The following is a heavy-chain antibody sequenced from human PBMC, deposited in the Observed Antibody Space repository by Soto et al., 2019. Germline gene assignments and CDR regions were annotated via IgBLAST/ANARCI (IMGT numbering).Heavy chain of an antibody. J-gene: IGHJ4*02. CDR2: VYYSGTT. Sequence: SETLSLTCSVSGGSVSNKTYYWSWIRQPPGKRLEWIGYVYYSGTTNYNPSLKSRVTISVDLSTNQFSLRLSSVTTADTALYYCARTTAVPNTLRSRYFFDYWGQGTLVTVSS. CDR1: GGSVSNKTYY. D-gene: IGHD4-17*01. V-gene: IGHV4-61*01. CDR3: ARTTAVPNTLRSRYFFDY.